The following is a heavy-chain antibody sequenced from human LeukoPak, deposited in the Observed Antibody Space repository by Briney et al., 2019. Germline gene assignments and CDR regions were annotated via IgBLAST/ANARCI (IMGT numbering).Heavy chain of an antibody. CDR2: ISGSGGST. J-gene: IGHJ6*04. CDR1: GFTFSSYG. CDR3: AELGITMIGGV. D-gene: IGHD3-10*02. Sequence: PGGSLRLSCAASGFTFSSYGMSWVRQAPGKGLEWVSAISGSGGSTYYADSVTGRFTISRDNAMNSLYLQMNSLRAEDTAVYYCAELGITMIGGVWGKGTTVTISS. V-gene: IGHV3-23*01.